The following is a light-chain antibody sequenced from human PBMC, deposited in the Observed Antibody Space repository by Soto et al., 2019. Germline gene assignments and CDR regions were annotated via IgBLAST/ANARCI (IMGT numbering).Light chain of an antibody. CDR2: DAS. J-gene: IGKJ3*01. Sequence: DIQKTQFPSTMAEFVGDRVTITCRASQSISGWLAWYQQKPGKAPRLLIDDASSWESGVTSRCSGSGSDTEVTLPVHVLLPEELVTCHCQHNSCYSFT. CDR1: QSISGW. V-gene: IGKV1-5*01. CDR3: QHNSCYSFT.